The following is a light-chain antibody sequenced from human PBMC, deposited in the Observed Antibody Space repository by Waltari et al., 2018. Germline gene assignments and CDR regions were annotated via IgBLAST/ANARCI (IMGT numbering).Light chain of an antibody. Sequence: QSVLTQPPPVSAAPAQKVTIPCSGSSSTIGKNDLSLYQQLPGAAPKLLIYDSYKRPSGIPVRFSGSKSGTSASLAITGLQTGDEADYYCGTWDSSLSAWFFGGGTKLTVL. CDR1: SSTIGKND. J-gene: IGLJ2*01. CDR2: DSY. V-gene: IGLV1-51*01. CDR3: GTWDSSLSAWF.